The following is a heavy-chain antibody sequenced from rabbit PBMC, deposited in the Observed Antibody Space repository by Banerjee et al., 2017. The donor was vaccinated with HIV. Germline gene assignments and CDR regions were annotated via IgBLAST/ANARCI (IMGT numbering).Heavy chain of an antibody. CDR1: GFSLSSRYY. CDR3: ARGSSGGSVYLSYGMDL. J-gene: IGHJ6*01. Sequence: QSLEESGGDLVKPGASLTLTCTASGFSLSSRYYMCWVRQAPGKGLEWIGCIDTGNGITYYASWAKGRFTISKTSSTTVTLQMTSLTAADTATYFCARGSSGGSVYLSYGMDLWGPGTLVTVS. D-gene: IGHD1-1*01. V-gene: IGHV1S40*01. CDR2: IDTGNGIT.